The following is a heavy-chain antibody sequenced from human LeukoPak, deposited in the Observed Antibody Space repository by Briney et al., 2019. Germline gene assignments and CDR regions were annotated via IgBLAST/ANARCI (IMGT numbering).Heavy chain of an antibody. CDR2: IYYSGST. CDR3: ARDTRTRPYYYGSGIHDAFDI. D-gene: IGHD3-10*01. Sequence: PSETLSLTCTVSGGSISSYYWSWIRQPPGKGLEWIGYIYYSGSTNYNPSLKSRVTISVDTSKNQFSLKLSSVTAADTAVYYCARDTRTRPYYYGSGIHDAFDIWGQGTMVTVSS. V-gene: IGHV4-59*01. CDR1: GGSISSYY. J-gene: IGHJ3*02.